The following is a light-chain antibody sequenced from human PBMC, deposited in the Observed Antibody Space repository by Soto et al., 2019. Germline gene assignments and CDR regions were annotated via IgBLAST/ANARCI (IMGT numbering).Light chain of an antibody. V-gene: IGLV2-8*01. Sequence: QSVLTQPPSASGSPGQSVAISCTGTSSDVGGYNYVSRYQQHPGKAPKLMIYEVNKRPSGVPDRFSGSKSGNTASLTVSGLQAEDEDDYYCSSYAGSGNVFGTGTKVTVL. CDR2: EVN. J-gene: IGLJ1*01. CDR1: SSDVGGYNY. CDR3: SSYAGSGNV.